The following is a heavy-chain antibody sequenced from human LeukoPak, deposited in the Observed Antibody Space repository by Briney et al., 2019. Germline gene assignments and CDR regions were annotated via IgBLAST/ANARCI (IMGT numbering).Heavy chain of an antibody. Sequence: SETLSLTCTVSGGSISSDGYYWSWIHQHPGKGLEWIGAIYYTGSTYYNPSLKSRATISVDTSKNHFSLKLTSVTAADTAVYYCARGTGGAAAADFDPWGQGTLVTVSS. CDR2: IYYTGST. CDR1: GGSISSDGYY. V-gene: IGHV4-31*03. CDR3: ARGTGGAAAADFDP. J-gene: IGHJ5*02. D-gene: IGHD6-13*01.